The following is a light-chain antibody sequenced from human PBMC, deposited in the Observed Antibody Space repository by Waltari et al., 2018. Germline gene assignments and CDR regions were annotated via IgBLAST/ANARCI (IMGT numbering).Light chain of an antibody. J-gene: IGLJ3*02. CDR3: QSQDSSLSDQGV. CDR2: GNS. Sequence: QSVLTQPPSVSGAPGQRVTISCTGSSSNIGAGYDVHWYQQLPGAAPKLLIFGNSNRPSGVPDRFPGSKSGPSASLAITGLRAEDGADYYCQSQDSSLSDQGVFGGGTKLTVL. V-gene: IGLV1-40*01. CDR1: SSNIGAGYD.